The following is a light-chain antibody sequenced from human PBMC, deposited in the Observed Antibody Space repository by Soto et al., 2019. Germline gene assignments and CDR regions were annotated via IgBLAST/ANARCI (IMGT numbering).Light chain of an antibody. Sequence: QSVLTQPPSASGTPGQRVTFSCSGSSSNIESNTVNWYQQLPGTAPKLLIYRSNQRPSGVPDRFSASKSGTSASLAISGLQSEDEADYYCAAWDDSLKDVAFGGGTKVTVL. CDR2: RSN. V-gene: IGLV1-44*01. J-gene: IGLJ2*01. CDR1: SSNIESNT. CDR3: AAWDDSLKDVA.